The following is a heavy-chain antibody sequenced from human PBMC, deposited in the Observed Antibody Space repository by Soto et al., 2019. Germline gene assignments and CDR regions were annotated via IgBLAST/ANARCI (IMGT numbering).Heavy chain of an antibody. D-gene: IGHD1-1*01. Sequence: QVQLQESGPGLVKPSETLSLTCAVSGYSISSGYYWGWIRQPPGKGLEWIGSVYHSGITYYNPSLKSRVTLSVDTSKNQFSLKVSSVTAVDTAVYYCARDDWNRILDSWGQGTLVTVPS. CDR2: VYHSGIT. CDR1: GYSISSGYY. J-gene: IGHJ4*02. CDR3: ARDDWNRILDS. V-gene: IGHV4-38-2*01.